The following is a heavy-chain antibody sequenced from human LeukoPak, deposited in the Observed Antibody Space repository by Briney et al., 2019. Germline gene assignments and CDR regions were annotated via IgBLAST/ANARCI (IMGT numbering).Heavy chain of an antibody. J-gene: IGHJ4*02. Sequence: PSETLSPTCTASGSMYNYYWTWIRQPPGPGLEWIGFTHYSGSTNYNPPLKSRVTMSLATSNNQVSLWLNSMPAPDRVVYYCARQISSGGTYAHFDGWGQGTLVTVSS. V-gene: IGHV4-59*08. D-gene: IGHD2-15*01. CDR3: ARQISSGGTYAHFDG. CDR2: THYSGST. CDR1: GSMYNYY.